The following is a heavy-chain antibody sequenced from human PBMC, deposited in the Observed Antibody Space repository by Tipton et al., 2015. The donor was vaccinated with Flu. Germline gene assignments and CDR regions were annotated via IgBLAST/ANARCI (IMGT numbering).Heavy chain of an antibody. J-gene: IGHJ4*02. V-gene: IGHV4-31*02. D-gene: IGHD6-6*01. CDR3: ASYSSSYFDY. CDR2: IYYSGST. Sequence: LRLSCAASGFTFSSYYMHWIRQHPGKGLEWIGYIYYSGSTHYNPSLKSRVTISVDTSKNQFSLKLSSVTAADTAVYYCASYSSSYFDYWGQGTLVTVSS. CDR1: GFTFSSYY.